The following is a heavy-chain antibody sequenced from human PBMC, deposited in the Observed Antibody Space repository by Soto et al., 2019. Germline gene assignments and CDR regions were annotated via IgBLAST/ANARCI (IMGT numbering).Heavy chain of an antibody. V-gene: IGHV4-30-4*01. J-gene: IGHJ6*01. CDR2: VYHTGTT. Sequence: QVQLLESGPGLVKPSQTLSLTCTVSGGSINGGGHYWSWVRQSLGKALEWLGCVYHTGTTDYNPSLKSRVTMSVDTSRTHFSLRLSSVTAADTAVYYCGRSTFTGGTCYLDYYYALDVW. CDR3: GRSTFTGGTCYLDYYYALDV. CDR1: GGSINGGGHY. D-gene: IGHD2-15*01.